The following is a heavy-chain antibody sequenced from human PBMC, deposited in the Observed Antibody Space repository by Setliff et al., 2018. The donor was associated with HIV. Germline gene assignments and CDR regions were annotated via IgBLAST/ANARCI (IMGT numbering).Heavy chain of an antibody. CDR3: ARERLSDAFDI. D-gene: IGHD2-21*02. V-gene: IGHV1-24*01. Sequence: ASVMVSCKVSGYTLSELSMHWVRQAPGEGLEWMGGFDPEDGETNYAQKFQGRVTITTDESTSTAYMELSSLRSEDTAVYYCARERLSDAFDIWGQGTMVTVSS. CDR1: GYTLSELS. J-gene: IGHJ3*02. CDR2: FDPEDGET.